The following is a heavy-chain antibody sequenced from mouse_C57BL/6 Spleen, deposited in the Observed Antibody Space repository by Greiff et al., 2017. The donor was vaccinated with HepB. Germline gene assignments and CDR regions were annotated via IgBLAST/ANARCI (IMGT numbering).Heavy chain of an antibody. V-gene: IGHV1-52*01. D-gene: IGHD2-4*01. CDR1: GYTFTSYW. J-gene: IGHJ2*01. Sequence: VQLQQSGAELVRPGSSVKLSCKASGYTFTSYWMHWVKQRPIQGLEWIGNIDPSDSETHYNQKFKDKATLTVDKSSSTAYMQLSSLKSEDSAVYYCARSGKDYDENYFDYWGQGTTLTVSS. CDR2: IDPSDSET. CDR3: ARSGKDYDENYFDY.